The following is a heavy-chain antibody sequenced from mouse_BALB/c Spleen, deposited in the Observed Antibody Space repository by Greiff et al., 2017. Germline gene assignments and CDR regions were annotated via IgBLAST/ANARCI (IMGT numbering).Heavy chain of an antibody. D-gene: IGHD2-1*01. CDR2: INPYNGDT. J-gene: IGHJ2*01. Sequence: EVQLQQSGPELVKPGASVKISCTASGFSFTGYFMNWVQQSHGKSLEWIGRINPYNGDTFYNQKFKGKATLTVDKSSSTAHMELLSLTSEDSAVYYCRRGGNYYYFDYWGQGTTLTVSS. V-gene: IGHV1-37*01. CDR3: RRGGNYYYFDY. CDR1: GFSFTGYF.